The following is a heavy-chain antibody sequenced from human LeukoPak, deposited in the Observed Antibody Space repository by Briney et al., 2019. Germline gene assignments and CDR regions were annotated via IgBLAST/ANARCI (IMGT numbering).Heavy chain of an antibody. V-gene: IGHV4-4*02. Sequence: SETLSLTCAVSGGSISSSNWWSWVRQPPGKGLEWIGEIYHSGSTNYNPSLKSRVTISVDKSKNQFSLKLSSVTAADTAVYYCARVAAAGYFPVDYWGQGTLVTVSS. CDR2: IYHSGST. D-gene: IGHD6-13*01. J-gene: IGHJ4*02. CDR3: ARVAAAGYFPVDY. CDR1: GGSISSSNW.